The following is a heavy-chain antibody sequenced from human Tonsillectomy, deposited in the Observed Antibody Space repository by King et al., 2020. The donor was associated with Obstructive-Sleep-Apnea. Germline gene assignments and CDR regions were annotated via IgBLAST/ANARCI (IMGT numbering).Heavy chain of an antibody. CDR1: GASISTTDFY. D-gene: IGHD1-1*01. CDR2: VSYGTST. CDR3: ARDPTGQDGFDV. J-gene: IGHJ3*01. V-gene: IGHV4-39*07. Sequence: QLQLQESGPGLVKPSETLSLTCAVSGASISTTDFYWGWVRQPPGKGLEWIGSVSYGTSTYYSPSLRSRVTISVDASKNELSLKVTSVTAADTATYFCARDPTGQDGFDVWGLGSLVSVSS.